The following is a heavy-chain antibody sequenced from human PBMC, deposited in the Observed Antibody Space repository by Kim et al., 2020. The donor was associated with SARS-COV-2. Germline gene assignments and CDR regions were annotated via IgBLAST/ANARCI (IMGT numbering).Heavy chain of an antibody. D-gene: IGHD2-21*01. J-gene: IGHJ4*02. CDR3: SRPASNSIRTFYFDY. Sequence: GGSLRLSCTASGFTFDDYPLTWFRQAPGKGLEWVGFIRSKTYGGTAEYAAAVKGRFTISRDDSKDTAYLQMSSLKTEDSAIYYCSRPASNSIRTFYFDYLGQGALVTVSS. CDR2: IRSKTYGGTA. CDR1: GFTFDDYP. V-gene: IGHV3-49*03.